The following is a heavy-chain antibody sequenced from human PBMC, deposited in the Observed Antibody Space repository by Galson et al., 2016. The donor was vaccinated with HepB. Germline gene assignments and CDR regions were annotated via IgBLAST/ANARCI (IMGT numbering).Heavy chain of an antibody. CDR3: AKISVQYSYHYWGFDY. CDR2: ISSSGTTI. D-gene: IGHD5-18*01. Sequence: SLRLCCAASGFTFSRYEMNWVPQAPGKGLEWVSYISSSGTTIYYADSGKGRFTISRDNAKNSLYLQMNSLRAEDTAVYYCAKISVQYSYHYWGFDYWGQGTLVTVSS. V-gene: IGHV3-48*03. CDR1: GFTFSRYE. J-gene: IGHJ4*02.